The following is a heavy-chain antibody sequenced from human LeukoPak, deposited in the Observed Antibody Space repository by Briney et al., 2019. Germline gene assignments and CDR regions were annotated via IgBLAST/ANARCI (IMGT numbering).Heavy chain of an antibody. CDR1: GFTFSSYG. Sequence: GGSLRLSCAASGFTFSSYGMHWVRQAPGKGLEWVAFIRYDGSNKYYADSVKGRFTISRDNSKNTLYLQMNSLRAEDTAVYYCAKDRSGYFLYYYYYYMDVWGKGTTVTISS. CDR3: AKDRSGYFLYYYYYYMDV. J-gene: IGHJ6*03. D-gene: IGHD3-22*01. CDR2: IRYDGSNK. V-gene: IGHV3-30*02.